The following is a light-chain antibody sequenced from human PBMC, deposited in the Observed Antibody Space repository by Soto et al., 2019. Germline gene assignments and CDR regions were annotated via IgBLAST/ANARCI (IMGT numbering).Light chain of an antibody. V-gene: IGKV3-20*01. CDR1: QSVARSF. CDR2: GAS. J-gene: IGKJ4*01. CDR3: QQYNNWPT. Sequence: EIVLTQSPGALSLSPGERATLSCRASQSVARSFLAWYQQKPGQAPRLLMYGASSRATGIPDRFSGSGSGTDFTLTISRLEPEDFAMYYCQQYNNWPTFGGGTKVEIK.